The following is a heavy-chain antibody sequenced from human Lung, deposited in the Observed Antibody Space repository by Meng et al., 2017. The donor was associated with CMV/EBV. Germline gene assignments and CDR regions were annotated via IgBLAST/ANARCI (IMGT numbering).Heavy chain of an antibody. J-gene: IGHJ4*02. CDR2: IYYTAST. V-gene: IGHV4-30-4*01. CDR3: ARVGGCSGGGCYHRLFDY. Sequence: QVQLEESGPGLVKPSQTLSLTCTVSGGSISSGDYYWSWIRQPPGKGLEWIGYIYYTASTYYNPSLKSRVIISVDTSKNQFSLKLNSVTAADTAVYYCARVGGCSGGGCYHRLFDYWGQGTLVTVSS. CDR1: GGSISSGDYY. D-gene: IGHD2-15*01.